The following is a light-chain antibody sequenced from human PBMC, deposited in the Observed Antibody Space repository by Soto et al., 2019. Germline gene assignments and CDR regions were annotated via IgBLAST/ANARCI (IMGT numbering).Light chain of an antibody. CDR3: SSYTSRSTLYV. J-gene: IGLJ1*01. V-gene: IGLV2-14*01. Sequence: QSALTQPASVSGSPGQSITVSCTGTSSDIGGYNYVSWYQQHPGKAPKLMVYEVTNRPSGVSDRFSGSKSGNTAPLTISGLQADDEGYYYCSSYTSRSTLYVFGTGTQLTVL. CDR2: EVT. CDR1: SSDIGGYNY.